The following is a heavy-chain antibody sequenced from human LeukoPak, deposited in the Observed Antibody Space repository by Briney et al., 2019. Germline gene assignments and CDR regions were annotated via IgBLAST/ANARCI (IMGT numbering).Heavy chain of an antibody. CDR1: GFTFSSYA. CDR2: ISYDGSNK. J-gene: IGHJ4*02. Sequence: GGSLRLSCAASGFTFSSYAMHWVRQAPGKGLEWVAVISYDGSNKYYADSVKGRFTISRDNSKNTLYLQMNSLRAEDTAVYYCARNDYWGQGTLVTVSS. CDR3: ARNDY. V-gene: IGHV3-30*04.